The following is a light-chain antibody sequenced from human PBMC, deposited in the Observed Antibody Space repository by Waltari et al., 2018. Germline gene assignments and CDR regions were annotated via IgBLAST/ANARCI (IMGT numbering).Light chain of an antibody. V-gene: IGLV1-40*01. CDR3: QSYDSSLSGVV. J-gene: IGLJ2*01. CDR2: GNT. Sequence: QSVLTQPPSVSGAPGQRVTISCTGSSSNIGAGYDVHWYQQLPGTAPKLLIYGNTHRPAWVPDRFPGSKSGTSASLAITGLQAEDEADYYCQSYDSSLSGVVFGGGTKLTVL. CDR1: SSNIGAGYD.